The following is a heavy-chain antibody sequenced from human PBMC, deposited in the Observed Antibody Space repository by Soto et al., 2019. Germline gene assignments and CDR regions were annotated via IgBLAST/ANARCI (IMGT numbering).Heavy chain of an antibody. V-gene: IGHV1-69*13. CDR3: ASYDSSGYYPLGYYGMDV. D-gene: IGHD3-22*01. Sequence: GASVKVSCKASGGTFSSYAISWVRQAPGQGLEWMGGIIPIFGTANYAQKFQGRVTITADESTSTAYMELSSLRYEDTAVYYCASYDSSGYYPLGYYGMDVWGQGTTVTVSS. CDR2: IIPIFGTA. J-gene: IGHJ6*02. CDR1: GGTFSSYA.